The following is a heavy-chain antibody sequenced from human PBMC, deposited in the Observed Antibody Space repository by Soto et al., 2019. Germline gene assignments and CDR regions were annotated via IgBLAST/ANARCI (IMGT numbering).Heavy chain of an antibody. J-gene: IGHJ4*02. V-gene: IGHV3-9*01. CDR1: GFTFTDHS. Sequence: EVQLVESGGDLVQPGRSLRLSCAASGFTFTDHSMYWVRQAPGKGLEWVSGISWNSDEVVYADSVKGRFSISRDNAKNSLYLQMNSLRAEDTALYYCARRYAGGFYFDYWGQGTLVAGSS. CDR3: ARRYAGGFYFDY. D-gene: IGHD2-2*01. CDR2: ISWNSDEV.